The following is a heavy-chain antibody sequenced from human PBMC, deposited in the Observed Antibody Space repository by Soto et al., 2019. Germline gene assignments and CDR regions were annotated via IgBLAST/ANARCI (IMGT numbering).Heavy chain of an antibody. D-gene: IGHD3-22*01. CDR3: ARDPRGYYDSSGPY. CDR1: GFTFSSYA. CDR2: ISYDGSNK. V-gene: IGHV3-30-3*01. J-gene: IGHJ4*02. Sequence: GGSLRLSCAASGFTFSSYAMHWVRQAPGKGLEWVAVISYDGSNKYYADSVKGRFTISRDNSKNTLYLQMNSLRAEDTAVYYCARDPRGYYDSSGPYWGQGTLVTVSS.